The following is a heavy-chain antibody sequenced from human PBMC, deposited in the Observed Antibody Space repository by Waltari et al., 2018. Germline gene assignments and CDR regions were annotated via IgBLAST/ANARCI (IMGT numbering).Heavy chain of an antibody. CDR2: INHSGST. J-gene: IGHJ4*02. Sequence: QVQLQQWGAGLLKPSEPLSLTCAVYGGSFSGYYWSWIRQPPGKGLEWIGEINHSGSTNYNPSLKSRVTISVDTSKNQFSLKLSSVTAADTAVYYCASQAYYYDSSGYYVYWGQGTLVTVSS. CDR3: ASQAYYYDSSGYYVY. V-gene: IGHV4-34*01. D-gene: IGHD3-22*01. CDR1: GGSFSGYY.